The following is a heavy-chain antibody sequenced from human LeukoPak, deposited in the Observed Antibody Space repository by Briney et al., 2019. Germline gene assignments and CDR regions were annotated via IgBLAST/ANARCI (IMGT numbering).Heavy chain of an antibody. Sequence: ASVKISCKASGYTFTSYDINWVRQATGQGLEWMGWMNPNSGNTGYAQKFQGRVTMTRNTSISTAYMELSSLRSEDTAVYYCATDTGDQDTFDIWGQGTMVTVSS. J-gene: IGHJ3*02. V-gene: IGHV1-8*01. CDR3: ATDTGDQDTFDI. D-gene: IGHD4-17*01. CDR1: GYTFTSYD. CDR2: MNPNSGNT.